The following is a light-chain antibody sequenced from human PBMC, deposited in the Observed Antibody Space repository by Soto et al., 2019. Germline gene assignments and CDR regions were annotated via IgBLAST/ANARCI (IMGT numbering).Light chain of an antibody. V-gene: IGLV2-14*01. CDR3: SSYATNYVICI. Sequence: QSALTQPASVSGSPGQSITISCTGTTNDIGTYDSVSWYHHHPGKAPKLILYGVTNRPSGVSTRFSGSKSGNTASLTISGLQAEDEADYYCSSYATNYVICIFGTGTKVTVL. J-gene: IGLJ1*01. CDR1: TNDIGTYDS. CDR2: GVT.